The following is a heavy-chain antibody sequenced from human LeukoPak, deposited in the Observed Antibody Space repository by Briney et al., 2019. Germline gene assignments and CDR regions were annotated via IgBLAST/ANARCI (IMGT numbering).Heavy chain of an antibody. D-gene: IGHD2-21*02. V-gene: IGHV1-18*01. Sequence: GASVKVSCKASGYSFTSYGISWVRQAPGQGLEWMGWISAYNGNTHYAQKFQDRVTITADASTSTAYMELSSLRSEDTAVYYYARAYMTATRHFDSWGQGTLVTVSS. CDR3: ARAYMTATRHFDS. J-gene: IGHJ4*02. CDR1: GYSFTSYG. CDR2: ISAYNGNT.